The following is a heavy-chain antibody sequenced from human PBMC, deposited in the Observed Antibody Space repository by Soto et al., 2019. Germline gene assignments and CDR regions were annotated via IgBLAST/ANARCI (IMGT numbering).Heavy chain of an antibody. D-gene: IGHD6-13*01. CDR1: GFSLSTSGVG. J-gene: IGHJ3*02. CDR3: AHEFLSSSWYPHDAFDI. V-gene: IGHV2-5*02. CDR2: IYWDDDK. Sequence: QITLKESGPTLVKPTQTLTLTCTFSGFSLSTSGVGVGWIRQPPGKALEWLALIYWDDDKRYSPSLKSRLTITKDTSKNQEVLTMINMDPVVTATYYCAHEFLSSSWYPHDAFDIWAHGTMVTVSS.